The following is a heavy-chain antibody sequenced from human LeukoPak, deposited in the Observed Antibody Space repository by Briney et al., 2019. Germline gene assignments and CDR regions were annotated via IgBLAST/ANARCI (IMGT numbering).Heavy chain of an antibody. CDR2: FDPEDGEK. J-gene: IGHJ4*02. V-gene: IGHV1-24*01. D-gene: IGHD1-26*01. CDR3: ATDVRLVGATRDY. Sequence: GASVKVSCKVSGYTLTELSMHWVRQAPGKGLEWMGGFDPEDGEKIYAQKFQGRVTMTEDTSTDTAYMVLSSLRSEDTAVYYCATDVRLVGATRDYWGQGTLVTVSS. CDR1: GYTLTELS.